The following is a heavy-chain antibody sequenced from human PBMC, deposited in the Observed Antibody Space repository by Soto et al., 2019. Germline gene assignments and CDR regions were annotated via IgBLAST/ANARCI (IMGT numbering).Heavy chain of an antibody. CDR1: GGSISSSSYY. CDR3: ASRAVDKSRGGEY. D-gene: IGHD5-12*01. CDR2: IYYSGST. Sequence: SETLSLACTVSGGSISSSSYYWGWVRQPPGKGLEWIGSIYYSGSTYYNPSFKSRVTISVDTSKNQSSLKLTFVTAADTAVYYGASRAVDKSRGGEYWGQRTLVTGSS. V-gene: IGHV4-39*01. J-gene: IGHJ4*02.